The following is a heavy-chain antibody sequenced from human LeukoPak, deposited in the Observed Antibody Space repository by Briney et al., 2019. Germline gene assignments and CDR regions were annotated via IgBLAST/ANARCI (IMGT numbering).Heavy chain of an antibody. Sequence: IIPILGIANYAQKFQGRVTITADKSTSTAYMELSSLRSEDTAVYYCARAVAVAGRQKKYYFDYWGQGTLVTVSS. CDR2: IIPILGIA. D-gene: IGHD6-19*01. CDR3: ARAVAVAGRQKKYYFDY. V-gene: IGHV1-69*04. J-gene: IGHJ4*02.